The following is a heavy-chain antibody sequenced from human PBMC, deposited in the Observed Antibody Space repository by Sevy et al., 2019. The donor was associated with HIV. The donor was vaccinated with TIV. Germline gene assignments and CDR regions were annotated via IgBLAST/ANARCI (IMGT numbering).Heavy chain of an antibody. CDR1: GFTFSSYS. CDR2: ISSSSSTI. CDR3: ARDKGANYYDSSGYHNWFDP. Sequence: GGSLRLSCAASGFTFSSYSMNWVRQAPGKGLEWVSYISSSSSTIYYADSVKGRFTISRDNAKNSLYLQMNSLRDEDTAVYYCARDKGANYYDSSGYHNWFDPWGQGTLVTISS. J-gene: IGHJ5*02. D-gene: IGHD3-22*01. V-gene: IGHV3-48*02.